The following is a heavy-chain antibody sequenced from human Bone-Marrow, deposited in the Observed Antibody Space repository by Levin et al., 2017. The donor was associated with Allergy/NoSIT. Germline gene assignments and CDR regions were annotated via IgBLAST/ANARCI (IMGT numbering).Heavy chain of an antibody. J-gene: IGHJ2*01. V-gene: IGHV4-59*08. Sequence: SQTLSLTCTVSGGSISNYYWNWIRQPPGKGLEWIAYIYYDGSTNYNPSLKSRVTISVDASKKQFSLKLSSVTAADTAVYYCARLAYCGGDCYSADYWYFDLWGRGTLVTVSS. CDR1: GGSISNYY. D-gene: IGHD2-21*02. CDR2: IYYDGST. CDR3: ARLAYCGGDCYSADYWYFDL.